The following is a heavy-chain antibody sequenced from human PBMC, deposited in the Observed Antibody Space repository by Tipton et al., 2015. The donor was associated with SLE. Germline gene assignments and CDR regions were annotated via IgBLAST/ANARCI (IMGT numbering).Heavy chain of an antibody. D-gene: IGHD3-3*01. CDR2: ISSSGSTI. Sequence: SLRLSCAASGFTFSSYEMNWVRQAPGKGLEWVSYISSSGSTIYYADSAKGRFTISRDNSKNTLYLQMNSLRAEDTAVYYCAKDSTIFGGGFDYWGQGTLVTVSS. CDR3: AKDSTIFGGGFDY. J-gene: IGHJ4*02. V-gene: IGHV3-48*03. CDR1: GFTFSSYE.